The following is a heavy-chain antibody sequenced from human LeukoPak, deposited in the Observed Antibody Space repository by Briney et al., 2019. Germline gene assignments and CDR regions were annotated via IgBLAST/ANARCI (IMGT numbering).Heavy chain of an antibody. CDR3: AKWVSFDWFPINY. CDR1: GFTFSSYA. D-gene: IGHD3-9*01. J-gene: IGHJ4*02. V-gene: IGHV3-23*01. Sequence: GGSLRLSCAASGFTFSSYAMGWVRQAPGKGLEWVSGISGSGGSTYYPDSVKGRFTISRDNSKNTLYLQMNSLRAEDTAVYYCAKWVSFDWFPINYWGQGTLVSVSS. CDR2: ISGSGGST.